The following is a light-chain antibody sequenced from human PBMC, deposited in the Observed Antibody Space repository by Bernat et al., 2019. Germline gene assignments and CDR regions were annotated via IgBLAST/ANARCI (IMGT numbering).Light chain of an antibody. V-gene: IGKV1-39*01. CDR2: AAS. J-gene: IGKJ3*01. CDR1: QNIGNY. Sequence: DIQMTQSPSSLSASVGDRVTITCRASQNIGNYLNWYQQKPGKAPKLLVYAASTLQSGVPSRFSGSGSGTDFTLTISSLQREDFATYYCQQSYSTLSLITFGPGTKVDVK. CDR3: QQSYSTLSLIT.